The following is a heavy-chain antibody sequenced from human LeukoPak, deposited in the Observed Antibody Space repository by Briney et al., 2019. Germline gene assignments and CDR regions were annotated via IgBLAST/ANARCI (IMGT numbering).Heavy chain of an antibody. Sequence: PGGSLRLSCAASGFTFSDYYMNWIRQAPGKGLEWVSYISSSGSTISYADSVKSRFTVSRDNAKNSLYLQMKSLRAEDTAVYYCARSILPAANAIDYWGQGTLVTVSS. CDR3: ARSILPAANAIDY. V-gene: IGHV3-11*04. D-gene: IGHD2-2*01. CDR2: ISSSGSTI. CDR1: GFTFSDYY. J-gene: IGHJ4*02.